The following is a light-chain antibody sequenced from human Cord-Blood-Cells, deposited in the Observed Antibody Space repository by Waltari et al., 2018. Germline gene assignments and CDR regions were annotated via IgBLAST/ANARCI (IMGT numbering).Light chain of an antibody. Sequence: EIVLTQSPATLSLSPGDRATLSCRASQSVSSYLAWYQQKPGQAPRLLIYDASNRATGIPARFSGSVSGTDSTLTISSLEAEDFAVYYCQQRSNWPRYSFGQGTKLEIK. CDR1: QSVSSY. CDR2: DAS. V-gene: IGKV3-11*01. CDR3: QQRSNWPRYS. J-gene: IGKJ2*03.